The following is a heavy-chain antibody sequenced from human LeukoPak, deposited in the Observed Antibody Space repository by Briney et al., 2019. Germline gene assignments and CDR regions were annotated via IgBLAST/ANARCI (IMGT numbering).Heavy chain of an antibody. V-gene: IGHV3-48*03. CDR2: ISSSGSTI. CDR1: GFTFSSYE. Sequence: GGSLRLSCAASGFTFSSYEMNWVRQAPGKGLEWVSYISSSGSTIYYADSVKGRFTISRDNAKNSLYLQMNSLRAEDTAVYYCARDPYYGDYVVWGQGTLVTVSS. J-gene: IGHJ4*02. CDR3: ARDPYYGDYVV. D-gene: IGHD4-17*01.